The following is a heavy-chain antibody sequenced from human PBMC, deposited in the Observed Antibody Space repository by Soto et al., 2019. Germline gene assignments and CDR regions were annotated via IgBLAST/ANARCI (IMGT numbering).Heavy chain of an antibody. CDR1: GYTFTSHG. D-gene: IGHD2-2*02. CDR2: ISTYNSRT. Sequence: QDQLVQSGAEVKKPGASVKISCEASGYTFTSHGISWVRQAPGQGLEWLGWISTYNSRTHYAQKVQGRVTMTPDTSTSTAYFDLSSMTFDDTAVYYCARARYCASPSCYKHYYYGLDTWCQGTTVTVSS. CDR3: ARARYCASPSCYKHYYYGLDT. J-gene: IGHJ6*02. V-gene: IGHV1-18*04.